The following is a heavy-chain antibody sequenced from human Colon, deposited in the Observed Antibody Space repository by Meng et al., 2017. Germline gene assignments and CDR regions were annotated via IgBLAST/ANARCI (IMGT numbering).Heavy chain of an antibody. J-gene: IGHJ4*02. V-gene: IGHV6-1*01. D-gene: IGHD3-22*01. CDR1: GDSVSSYSAA. CDR3: ARDLSSARYYFDN. Sequence: QVQLQQSGPGLVKPSQTLSLTCAISGDSVSSYSAAWDWIRQSPSRGPEWLGRTYYRSRWYNDYAVSLKGRITITPDTSKNLFSLHLNSVTPEDTAIYYCARDLSSARYYFDNWGQGILVTVSS. CDR2: TYYRSRWYN.